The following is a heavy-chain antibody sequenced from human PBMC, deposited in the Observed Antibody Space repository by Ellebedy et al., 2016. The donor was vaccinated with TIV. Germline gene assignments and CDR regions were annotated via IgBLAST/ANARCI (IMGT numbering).Heavy chain of an antibody. V-gene: IGHV4-59*01. J-gene: IGHJ6*02. CDR1: GDSITNYY. CDR3: AGDRMYYYDSSGSYSYYAMDV. D-gene: IGHD3-22*01. Sequence: SETLSLXXSVSGDSITNYYWTWIRQPPGKGLEWIGFVHCRGSSNYNPSLKSRATISLDTSKKQFSLTVSSVTAEDTAVYYCAGDRMYYYDSSGSYSYYAMDVWGQGTTVTVSS. CDR2: VHCRGSS.